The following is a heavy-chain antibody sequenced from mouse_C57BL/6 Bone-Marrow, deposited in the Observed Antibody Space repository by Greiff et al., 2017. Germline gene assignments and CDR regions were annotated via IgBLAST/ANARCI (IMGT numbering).Heavy chain of an antibody. CDR1: GYTFTDYY. D-gene: IGHD1-1*01. CDR2: INPNNGGT. V-gene: IGHV1-26*01. CDR3: AREGDYYGSSPYCFDY. J-gene: IGHJ2*01. Sequence: VQLQQSGPELVKPGASVKISCKASGYTFTDYYMNWVKQSPGQSLEWIGDINPNNGGTSYNQKFTGKATLTVDKSSSTAYMELRSLTSEDSAVYYCAREGDYYGSSPYCFDYWGQGTTLTVSS.